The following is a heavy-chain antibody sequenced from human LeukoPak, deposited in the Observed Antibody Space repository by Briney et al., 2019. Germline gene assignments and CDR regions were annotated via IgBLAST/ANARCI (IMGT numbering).Heavy chain of an antibody. D-gene: IGHD2-2*01. CDR1: GFTVSSNY. J-gene: IGHJ4*02. V-gene: IGHV3-21*01. CDR3: ARGGYCSSTSCYLDY. Sequence: GSLRLSCAASGFTVSSNYMSWVRQAPGKGLEWVSSISSSSSYIYYADSVKGRFTISRDNAKNSLYLQMNSLRAEDTAVYYCARGGYCSSTSCYLDYWGQGTLVTVSS. CDR2: ISSSSSYI.